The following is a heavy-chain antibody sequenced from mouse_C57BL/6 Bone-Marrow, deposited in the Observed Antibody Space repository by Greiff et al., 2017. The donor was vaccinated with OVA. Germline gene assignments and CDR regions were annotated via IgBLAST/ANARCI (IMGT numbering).Heavy chain of an antibody. V-gene: IGHV1-4*01. D-gene: IGHD3-2*02. CDR2: INPSSGYT. J-gene: IGHJ2*01. Sequence: VKLVESGAELARPGASVKMSCKASGYTFTSYTMHWVKQRPGQGLEWIGYINPSSGYTKYNQKFKDKATLTADKSSSTAYMQLSSLTSEDSAVYYCARGDSSGYLYFDYWGQGTTLTVSS. CDR3: ARGDSSGYLYFDY. CDR1: GYTFTSYT.